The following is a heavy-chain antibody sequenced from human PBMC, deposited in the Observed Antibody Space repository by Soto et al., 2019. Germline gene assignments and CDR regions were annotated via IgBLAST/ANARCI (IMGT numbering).Heavy chain of an antibody. CDR1: GGSMSSSNW. J-gene: IGHJ4*02. CDR3: ARSEATVLDY. V-gene: IGHV4-4*02. D-gene: IGHD4-17*01. CDR2: THHSGRP. Sequence: QVQLQESGPGLLKPSGTLSLTCTVSGGSMSSSNWWNWVREPPGKGLEWIGETHHSGRPNYNPSLKSRVTISVDKSKSHFSLKLSSVTAADTAVYYCARSEATVLDYWGQGTLVTVSS.